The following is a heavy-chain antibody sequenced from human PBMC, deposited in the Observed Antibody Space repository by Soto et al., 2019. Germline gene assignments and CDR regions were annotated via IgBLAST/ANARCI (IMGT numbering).Heavy chain of an antibody. J-gene: IGHJ4*02. V-gene: IGHV5-51*01. CDR3: ARRRGSCPDY. CDR2: IYAGDSDT. CDR1: GYSFSSYW. Sequence: PGESLKISCXGSGYSFSSYWIGWVRQMPGKGLEWMGVIYAGDSDTRYSPSFQGQVTISADKSVSTAYLQWSSLKASDTAMYYCARRRGSCPDYWGQGTQVTVSS. D-gene: IGHD1-26*01.